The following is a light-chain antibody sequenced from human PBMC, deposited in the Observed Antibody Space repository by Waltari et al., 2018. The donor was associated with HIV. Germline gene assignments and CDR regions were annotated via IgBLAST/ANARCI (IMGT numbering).Light chain of an antibody. J-gene: IGKJ1*01. V-gene: IGKV1-27*01. CDR1: QDIGDS. Sequence: DVRMTQSPSSLSASVGDRVTITCRATQDIGDSLAWYQQKPGQGPKLLIFRASTLHSGVSSRFRGSGSRTFFTLSITSLQPEDVATYFCQKYNNAPHTFGQGTKVE. CDR3: QKYNNAPHT. CDR2: RAS.